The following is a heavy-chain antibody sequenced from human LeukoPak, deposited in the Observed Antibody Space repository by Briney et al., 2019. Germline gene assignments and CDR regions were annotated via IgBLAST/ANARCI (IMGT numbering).Heavy chain of an antibody. V-gene: IGHV3-11*04. Sequence: GGSLRLSCAASGFIFSSNYMSWVRQAPGKGLEWVSYISSSGSTIYYADSVKGRFTISRDNAKNSLYLQMNSLRAEDTAVYYCARDQGWYLLHTQPIDYWGQGTLVTVSS. CDR2: ISSSGSTI. J-gene: IGHJ4*02. CDR3: ARDQGWYLLHTQPIDY. D-gene: IGHD2-15*01. CDR1: GFIFSSNY.